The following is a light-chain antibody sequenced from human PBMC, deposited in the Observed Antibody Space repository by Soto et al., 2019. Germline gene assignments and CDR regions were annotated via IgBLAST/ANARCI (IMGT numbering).Light chain of an antibody. CDR3: SSWDVTLNGLYV. Sequence: QSVLTQPPSASGTPGQRVTFSCCGSSSNIGSGTVNWYQQLPGTAPKLLIYNDNQRPSGVPDRFSGSKSGTSASLAISGLQSEDEADYYCSSWDVTLNGLYVFGTGTKLTVL. J-gene: IGLJ1*01. CDR2: NDN. CDR1: SSNIGSGT. V-gene: IGLV1-44*01.